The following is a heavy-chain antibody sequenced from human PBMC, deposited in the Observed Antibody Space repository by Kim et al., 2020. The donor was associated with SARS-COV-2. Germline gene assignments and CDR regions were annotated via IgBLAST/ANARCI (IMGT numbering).Heavy chain of an antibody. J-gene: IGHJ4*02. Sequence: ASVKVSCEASGYTFTGYFLHWVRQAPGEGLEWMGRINPTNGDTNYAQKFQGRVTMTRDPSISTAYMELNWLTSDDTALYFCARPLEVLGGSWYGFDSWGQGTLVTVSS. CDR3: ARPLEVLGGSWYGFDS. V-gene: IGHV1-2*06. D-gene: IGHD6-13*01. CDR1: GYTFTGYF. CDR2: INPTNGDT.